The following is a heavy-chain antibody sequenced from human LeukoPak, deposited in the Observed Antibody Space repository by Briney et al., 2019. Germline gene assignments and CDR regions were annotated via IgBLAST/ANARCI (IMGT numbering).Heavy chain of an antibody. CDR2: ISLAGQT. CDR1: GGSIGGTNW. J-gene: IGHJ4*02. V-gene: IGHV4-4*02. Sequence: KPSETLSLTCGVSGGSIGGTNWWSWVRQPPGQGLEWIGEISLAGQTNYNPSLNGRIPMSLHKSSNHLSLHLTSVTAADTATYFCSRESGPFRPFGYWGQGTLVIVSS. D-gene: IGHD1-26*01. CDR3: SRESGPFRPFGY.